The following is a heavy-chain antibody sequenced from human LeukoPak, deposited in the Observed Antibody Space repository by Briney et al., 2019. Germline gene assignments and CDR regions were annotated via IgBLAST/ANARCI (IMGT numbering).Heavy chain of an antibody. CDR1: GFAFSSYW. D-gene: IGHD5-18*01. CDR2: IWYDGSNK. Sequence: GGSLRLSCAASGFAFSSYWMHWVRQAPGKGLEWVAVIWYDGSNKYYADSVKGRFTISRDNSKNTLYLQMNSLRAEDTAVYYCARDRGYSYGYEDYWGQGTLVTVSS. V-gene: IGHV3-33*08. CDR3: ARDRGYSYGYEDY. J-gene: IGHJ4*02.